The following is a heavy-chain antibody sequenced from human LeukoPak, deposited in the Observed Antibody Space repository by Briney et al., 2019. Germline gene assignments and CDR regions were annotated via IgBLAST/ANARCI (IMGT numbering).Heavy chain of an antibody. CDR3: AGWMVRGVIITGIYYGMDV. D-gene: IGHD3-10*01. V-gene: IGHV1-69*04. CDR1: GGTFSSYA. Sequence: SVKVSCKASGGTFSSYAISWVRQAPGQGLEWMGRIIPILGIANYAQKFQGRVTITADKSTSTAYMELSSLRSEDTAVYYCAGWMVRGVIITGIYYGMDVWGQGTTVTVSS. CDR2: IIPILGIA. J-gene: IGHJ6*02.